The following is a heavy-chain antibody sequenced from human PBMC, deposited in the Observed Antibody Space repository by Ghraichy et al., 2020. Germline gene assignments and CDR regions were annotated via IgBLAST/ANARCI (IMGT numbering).Heavy chain of an antibody. D-gene: IGHD1-26*01. V-gene: IGHV3-20*04. Sequence: LSLTCAASGFSLENYGMSWVRQRPGQGLQWVSGINWNGGSTRYGDSMRARFTISRDSGKNSLYLQMNSLTVDDTAAYYCARESSGSYYLDVWGQGILVTVSP. CDR1: GFSLENYG. J-gene: IGHJ4*02. CDR3: ARESSGSYYLDV. CDR2: INWNGGST.